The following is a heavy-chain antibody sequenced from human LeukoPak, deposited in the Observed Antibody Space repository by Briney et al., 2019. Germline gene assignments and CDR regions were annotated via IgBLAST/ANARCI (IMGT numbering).Heavy chain of an antibody. J-gene: IGHJ5*02. CDR3: AREMYSSSSGGKYNWFDP. D-gene: IGHD6-6*01. V-gene: IGHV1-18*01. Sequence: ASVKVSCKASGYTFTSYGISWVRQAPGQGLEWMGWISAYNGNTNYAQKLQGRVTMTTDTSTSTAYMELRSLRSDDTAVYYCAREMYSSSSGGKYNWFDPWGQGTLVTVSS. CDR2: ISAYNGNT. CDR1: GYTFTSYG.